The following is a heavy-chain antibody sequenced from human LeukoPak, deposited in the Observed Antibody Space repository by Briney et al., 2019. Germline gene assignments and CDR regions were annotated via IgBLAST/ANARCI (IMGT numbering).Heavy chain of an antibody. J-gene: IGHJ5*02. D-gene: IGHD3-9*01. V-gene: IGHV4-31*03. CDR1: GGSISSGGYY. Sequence: SETLSLTCTVSGGSISSGGYYWSWIRQHPGKGLEWIGYIYYSGSTHYNPSLKSRVTISVGTSKNQFSLKLSSVTAADTAVYYCARDMTDWWFDPWGQGTLVTVSS. CDR2: IYYSGST. CDR3: ARDMTDWWFDP.